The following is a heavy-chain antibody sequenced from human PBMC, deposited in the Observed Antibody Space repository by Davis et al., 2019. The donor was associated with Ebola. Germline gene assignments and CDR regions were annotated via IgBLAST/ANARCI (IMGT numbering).Heavy chain of an antibody. J-gene: IGHJ4*02. CDR1: GFTFSSYS. D-gene: IGHD4-17*01. Sequence: GESLKISCAASGFTFSSYSMNWVRQAPGKGLEWVSSISSSSSYIYYADSVKGRFTISRDNAKNSLYLQMNSLRAEDTAVYYCARKATVTSSPFDYWGQGTLVTVSS. CDR2: ISSSSSYI. CDR3: ARKATVTSSPFDY. V-gene: IGHV3-21*01.